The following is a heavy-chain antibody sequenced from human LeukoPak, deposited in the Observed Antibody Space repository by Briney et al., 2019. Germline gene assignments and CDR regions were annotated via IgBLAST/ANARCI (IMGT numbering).Heavy chain of an antibody. CDR3: AKNRIAVAGRPNWFDP. D-gene: IGHD6-19*01. J-gene: IGHJ5*02. Sequence: GGSLRLSCAASGFTFSSYAMSRVRQAPGKGLEWVSAISGSGGSTYYADSVKGRFTISRDNSTNTLYPQMNSLRAEDTAVYYCAKNRIAVAGRPNWFDPWGQGTLVTVSS. CDR1: GFTFSSYA. CDR2: ISGSGGST. V-gene: IGHV3-23*01.